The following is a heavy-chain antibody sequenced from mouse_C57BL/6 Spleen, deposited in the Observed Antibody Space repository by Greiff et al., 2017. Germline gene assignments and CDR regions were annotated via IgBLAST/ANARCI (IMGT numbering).Heavy chain of an antibody. J-gene: IGHJ1*03. CDR1: GYAFSSYW. D-gene: IGHD1-1*01. CDR3: ARNDYGSSRYWYFDV. Sequence: LQESGAELVKPGASVKISCKASGYAFSSYWMNWVKQRPGKGLEWIGQIYPGDGDTNYNGKFKGKATLTADKSSSTAYMQLSSLTSEDSAVYFCARNDYGSSRYWYFDVWGTGTTVTVSS. V-gene: IGHV1-80*01. CDR2: IYPGDGDT.